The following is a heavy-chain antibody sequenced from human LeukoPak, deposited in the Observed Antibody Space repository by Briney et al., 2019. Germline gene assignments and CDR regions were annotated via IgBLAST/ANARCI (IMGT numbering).Heavy chain of an antibody. J-gene: IGHJ4*02. CDR2: ISWNSGRI. CDR3: AKDMCSSGCNFDY. D-gene: IGHD6-19*01. CDR1: GFTFDDYA. Sequence: GRSLRLSCVASGFTFDDYAMPWVRQAPGKGLEWVSGISWNSGRIGYADSVKGRFTISRDNAKNSLYLQMNSLRAEDMALYYCAKDMCSSGCNFDYWGQGTLVTVSS. V-gene: IGHV3-9*03.